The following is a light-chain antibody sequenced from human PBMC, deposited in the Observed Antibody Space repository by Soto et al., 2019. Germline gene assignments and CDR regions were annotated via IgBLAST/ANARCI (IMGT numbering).Light chain of an antibody. V-gene: IGKV3-20*01. Sequence: EIVLTQYPGTLSLSPGERATLSCRASQSVSSNYLAWYQQKPGQAPRLLIYGASSRATGIPDRFSGSGSGTDFTLTISRLEPEDFAVYYCQQYGSSPRVTFGGGTKVEIK. CDR1: QSVSSNY. J-gene: IGKJ4*01. CDR2: GAS. CDR3: QQYGSSPRVT.